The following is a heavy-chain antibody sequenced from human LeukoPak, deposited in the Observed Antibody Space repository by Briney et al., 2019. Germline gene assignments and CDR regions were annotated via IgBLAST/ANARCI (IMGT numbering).Heavy chain of an antibody. J-gene: IGHJ4*02. CDR3: AGRAIFGVDRSFDY. CDR1: GGSITSTSYS. CDR2: IFHSGST. D-gene: IGHD3-3*01. V-gene: IGHV4-39*02. Sequence: SETLSLTCTVSGGSITSTSYSWGWIRQPPGKGLEWIGSIFHSGSTYYSPSLKSRVTISVDTSENHFSLKMSSVTAADTAVYYCAGRAIFGVDRSFDYWGQGTPVTVSS.